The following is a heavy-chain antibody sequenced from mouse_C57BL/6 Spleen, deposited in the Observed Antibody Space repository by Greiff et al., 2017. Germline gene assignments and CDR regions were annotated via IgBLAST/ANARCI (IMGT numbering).Heavy chain of an antibody. CDR2: IDPSDSYT. CDR1: GYTFTSYW. D-gene: IGHD2-2*01. J-gene: IGHJ3*01. V-gene: IGHV1-69*01. Sequence: VKLQQPGAELVMPGASVKLSCKASGYTFTSYWMHWVKQRPGQGLEWIGEIDPSDSYTNYNQKFKGKSTLTVDKSSSTAYMQLSSLTSEDSAVYYCAAMVTTPGWFAYWGQGTLVTVSA. CDR3: AAMVTTPGWFAY.